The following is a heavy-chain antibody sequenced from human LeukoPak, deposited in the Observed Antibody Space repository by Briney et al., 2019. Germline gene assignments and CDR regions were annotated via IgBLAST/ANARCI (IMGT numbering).Heavy chain of an antibody. CDR1: GGSISSSTSY. CDR3: ARYYCGGDCYSGYFDY. CDR2: IYHSGST. V-gene: IGHV4-39*01. D-gene: IGHD2-21*02. J-gene: IGHJ4*02. Sequence: SETLSLTCTVSGGSISSSTSYWGWIRQPPGKGLEWIGNIYHSGSTYYNPSLKSRVTISVDTSKKQFSLRLSSVTAADTAVYYCARYYCGGDCYSGYFDYWGQGTLATVSS.